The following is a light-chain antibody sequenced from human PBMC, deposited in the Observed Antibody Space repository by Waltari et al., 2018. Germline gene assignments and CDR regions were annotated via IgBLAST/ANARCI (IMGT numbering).Light chain of an antibody. Sequence: DIVLTQSPGTLSLSPGERATLSCRASQSVSSSYLAWYQQKPGQAPRLLIYDASSRATGIPGRFSGSGSGTDFTLTISRLEPEDFAVYYCQQYDSAPWTFGQGTKVEIK. CDR2: DAS. V-gene: IGKV3-20*01. J-gene: IGKJ1*01. CDR3: QQYDSAPWT. CDR1: QSVSSSY.